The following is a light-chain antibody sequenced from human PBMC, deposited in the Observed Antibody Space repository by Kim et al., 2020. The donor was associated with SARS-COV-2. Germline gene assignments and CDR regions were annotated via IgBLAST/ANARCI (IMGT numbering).Light chain of an antibody. Sequence: SYELTQPPSVSVAPGQTASITCSGDKLGDKYACWYQQKPGQSPVLVIYQDSKRPSGIPERFSGSNSWNTATLTISGTQAMDEADYYCQVWDSSTVVFGGGTQLTVL. V-gene: IGLV3-1*01. J-gene: IGLJ2*01. CDR3: QVWDSSTVV. CDR2: QDS. CDR1: KLGDKY.